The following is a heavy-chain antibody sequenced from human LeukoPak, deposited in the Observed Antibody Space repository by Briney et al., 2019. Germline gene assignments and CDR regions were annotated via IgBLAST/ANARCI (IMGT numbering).Heavy chain of an antibody. Sequence: PGGSLRLSCAASGFTFTSYAMSWVRQAPGKGLEWVSVISGSGGTTYYAGSVKGRFTISIDNSKDTLYLQMNSLRAEDTAVYYCAKTANSGNYYASFDYWGQGTLVTVSS. CDR3: AKTANSGNYYASFDY. J-gene: IGHJ4*02. V-gene: IGHV3-23*01. CDR1: GFTFTSYA. CDR2: ISGSGGTT. D-gene: IGHD1-26*01.